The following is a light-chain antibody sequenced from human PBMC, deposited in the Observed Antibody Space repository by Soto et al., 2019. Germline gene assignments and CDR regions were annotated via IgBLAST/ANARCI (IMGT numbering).Light chain of an antibody. Sequence: EIVMTQSPATLSVSPGERATLSCRASQSVSSSLAWYQQKPGQAPRLLIYDASSRATDIPARFSGSGSGTDFTLTIGSLEPEDFAVYFCQQRSNWAFGQGTRLEIK. J-gene: IGKJ5*01. CDR1: QSVSSS. CDR2: DAS. V-gene: IGKV3-11*01. CDR3: QQRSNWA.